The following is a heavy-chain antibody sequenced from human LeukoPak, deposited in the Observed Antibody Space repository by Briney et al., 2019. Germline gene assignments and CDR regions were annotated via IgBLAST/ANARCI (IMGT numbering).Heavy chain of an antibody. CDR1: GYTFTSYY. CDR2: INPSGGST. CDR3: ARDLTDRGEYSSSPGPGD. V-gene: IGHV1-46*01. Sequence: ASVKVSCKASGYTFTSYYMHWVRQAPGQGLEWIGIINPSGGSTSYAQKFQGRVTMTRDTSTSTVYMELSSLRSEDTAVYYCARDLTDRGEYSSSPGPGDWGQGTLVTVSS. J-gene: IGHJ4*02. D-gene: IGHD6-6*01.